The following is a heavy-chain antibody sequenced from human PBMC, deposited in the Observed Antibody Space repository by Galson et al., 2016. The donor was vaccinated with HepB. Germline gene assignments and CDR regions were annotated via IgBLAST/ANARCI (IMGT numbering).Heavy chain of an antibody. D-gene: IGHD5-12*01. Sequence: SLRLSCAASGFTSKNYHMTWVRQAPGKGLEWVASISGTISNIDYADSVKGRFTLSRDNVENSLYLQMTSLTVGDTAVYYCARGDPAPGSYSASAMGYYFDYWGQGTQVTVSS. CDR2: ISGTISNI. CDR3: ARGDPAPGSYSASAMGYYFDY. J-gene: IGHJ4*02. V-gene: IGHV3-21*06. CDR1: GFTSKNYH.